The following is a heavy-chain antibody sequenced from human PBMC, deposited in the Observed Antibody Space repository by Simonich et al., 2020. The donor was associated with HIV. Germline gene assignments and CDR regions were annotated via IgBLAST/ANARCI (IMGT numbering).Heavy chain of an antibody. D-gene: IGHD3-22*01. CDR1: GGYISSYY. CDR2: IYSRGST. V-gene: IGHV4-59*01. J-gene: IGHJ4*02. CDR3: ARVAFHNHDSRYFDD. Sequence: QVQLQESGPGLVKPSETLSLTCNVSGGYISSYYWSWIRQPPGKGLEWIGYIYSRGSTNSNPALKSRFTRSIDTAESQCSLYLSSVTAADTAVYYCARVAFHNHDSRYFDDWGQGTLVTVSS.